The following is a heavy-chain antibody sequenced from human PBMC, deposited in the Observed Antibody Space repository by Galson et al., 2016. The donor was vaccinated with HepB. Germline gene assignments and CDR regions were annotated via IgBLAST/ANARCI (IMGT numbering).Heavy chain of an antibody. CDR1: GFSLSASGVG. CDR3: AHLAGGYTYVDS. D-gene: IGHD5-18*01. CDR2: IYWDDDK. Sequence: PALVKPTQTLTLTCPFSGFSLSASGVGAGWIRQPPGAALEWLAVIYWDDDKRYSPSLKNRLTITKDTFNNPMLLTITNVDPADTATYWCAHLAGGYTYVDSWGQGTLVTDSS. J-gene: IGHJ4*02. V-gene: IGHV2-5*02.